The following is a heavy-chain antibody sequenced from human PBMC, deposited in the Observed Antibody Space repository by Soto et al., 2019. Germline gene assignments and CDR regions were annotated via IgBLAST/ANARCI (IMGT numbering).Heavy chain of an antibody. CDR2: TRNKANSYTT. CDR1: GFTFSDHY. CDR3: PSRGATPGDH. Sequence: EVQLVESGGGLVQPGGSLRLSCAASGFTFSDHYMDWVRQAPGKGLEWVGRTRNKANSYTTEYAASVKGRFTISRDDSKNSLYLQMNTMKTGDTAVYYCPSRGATPGDHWGQGTLVTVSS. D-gene: IGHD2-15*01. V-gene: IGHV3-72*01. J-gene: IGHJ4*02.